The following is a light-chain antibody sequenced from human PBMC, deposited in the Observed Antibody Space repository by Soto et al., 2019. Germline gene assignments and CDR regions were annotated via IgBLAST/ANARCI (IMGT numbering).Light chain of an antibody. CDR3: QQYDNLPIT. CDR1: QDISNY. CDR2: DAS. J-gene: IGKJ5*01. Sequence: DLQMTQSPSSLSASVGDSVTITCQASQDISNYLNWYQQKPGKAPKLLIYDASNLQTGVPSRFSGSGSGTDFTFTISSLQPEDIATYHCQQYDNLPITFGQGTRLEI. V-gene: IGKV1-33*01.